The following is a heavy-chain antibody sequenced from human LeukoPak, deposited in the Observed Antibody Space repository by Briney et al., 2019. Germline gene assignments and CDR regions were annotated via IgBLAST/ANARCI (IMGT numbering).Heavy chain of an antibody. J-gene: IGHJ4*02. CDR2: IYYSGST. Sequence: SETLSLTCTVSGGSISSYYWSWIRQPPGKGLEWIGYIYYSGSTNYNPSLKSRVTISVDTSKNQFSLKLSSVTAADTAVYYCARRMGQPGPVNYFDYWGQGTLVTASS. V-gene: IGHV4-59*01. D-gene: IGHD4-17*01. CDR1: GGSISSYY. CDR3: ARRMGQPGPVNYFDY.